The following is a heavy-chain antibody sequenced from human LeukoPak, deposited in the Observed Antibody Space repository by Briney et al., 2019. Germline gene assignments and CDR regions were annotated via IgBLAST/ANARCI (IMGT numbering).Heavy chain of an antibody. CDR1: GYTFTSYA. D-gene: IGHD3-10*01. Sequence: GASVKVSCKASGYTFTSYAMHWVRQAPGQRLEWMGWINAGNGNTKYSQKFQGRVTITRDTSASTAYMELSSLRSEDTAVYYCARGLDLVRGVHDQLDYWGQGTLVTVSS. CDR3: ARGLDLVRGVHDQLDY. J-gene: IGHJ4*02. CDR2: INAGNGNT. V-gene: IGHV1-3*01.